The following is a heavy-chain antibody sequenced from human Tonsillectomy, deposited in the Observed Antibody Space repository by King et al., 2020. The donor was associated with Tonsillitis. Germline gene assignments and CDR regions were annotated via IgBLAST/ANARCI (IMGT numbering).Heavy chain of an antibody. D-gene: IGHD6-19*01. CDR1: GGSIGSYY. Sequence: QLQESGPGLVKPSETLSLTCTVSGGSIGSYYWSWIRQPPGKGLEWIGYIYYSGSTNYNPSLKSRVTISVDTSKNQFSLKLSSVTAADTAVYYCARTYSRGWYRWFDPWGQGTLVTVSS. V-gene: IGHV4-59*08. CDR3: ARTYSRGWYRWFDP. J-gene: IGHJ5*02. CDR2: IYYSGST.